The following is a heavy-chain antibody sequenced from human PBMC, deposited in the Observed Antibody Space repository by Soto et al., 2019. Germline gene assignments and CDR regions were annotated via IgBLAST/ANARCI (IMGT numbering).Heavy chain of an antibody. D-gene: IGHD3-22*01. V-gene: IGHV3-73*01. J-gene: IGHJ3*02. Sequence: XGSLRLNGAASGFTFSGSSMHWVRQASGKGLEWVGHIRIKAYSYATAYAASVKGRFTIPRDDSKNTAYLQMKSLKTEDTAVYYCASAMIVVVSQAFDIWGQGTMVTVSS. CDR2: IRIKAYSYAT. CDR1: GFTFSGSS. CDR3: ASAMIVVVSQAFDI.